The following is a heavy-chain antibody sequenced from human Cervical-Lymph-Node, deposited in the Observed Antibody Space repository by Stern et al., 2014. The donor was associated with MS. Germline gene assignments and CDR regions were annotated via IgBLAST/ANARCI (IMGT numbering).Heavy chain of an antibody. D-gene: IGHD1-14*01. V-gene: IGHV1-69*06. Sequence: QVQLVQSGAEVKEPGSSVRVSCKASGGIVNNFAFSWVRQAPVQGFEWMGGIIPLFSTAKYAQRFQDRLTITADKATRTVYMEMGSLRPEDTAVYFCARDPPEILLSLQGDDYWGRGTLITVSS. CDR1: GGIVNNFA. CDR2: IIPLFSTA. CDR3: ARDPPEILLSLQGDDY. J-gene: IGHJ4*02.